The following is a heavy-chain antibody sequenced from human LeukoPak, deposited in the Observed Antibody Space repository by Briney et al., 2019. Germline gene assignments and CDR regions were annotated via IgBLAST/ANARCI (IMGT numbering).Heavy chain of an antibody. Sequence: GGTLRLSCAASGFTFSSYGMSWVRQAPGKGLEWVSAISGSGGSTYYADSVKGRFTISRDNSKNTLYLQMNSLRAEDTAVYYCAKNVGSCSGGSCQYFDYWGQGTLVTVSS. CDR2: ISGSGGST. CDR1: GFTFSSYG. V-gene: IGHV3-23*01. CDR3: AKNVGSCSGGSCQYFDY. D-gene: IGHD2-15*01. J-gene: IGHJ4*02.